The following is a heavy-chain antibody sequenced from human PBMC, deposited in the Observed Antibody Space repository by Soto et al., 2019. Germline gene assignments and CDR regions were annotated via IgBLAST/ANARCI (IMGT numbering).Heavy chain of an antibody. V-gene: IGHV4-59*06. CDR2: IYYSGST. Sequence: SETLSLTCTVSGGSISSYYWSWIRQHPGKGLEWIGYIYYSGSTYYNPSLKSRVTISVDTSKNQFSLKLSSVTAADTAVYYCARGSYYDSSGLDYFDYWGQGTLVTVSS. D-gene: IGHD3-22*01. CDR3: ARGSYYDSSGLDYFDY. CDR1: GGSISSYY. J-gene: IGHJ4*02.